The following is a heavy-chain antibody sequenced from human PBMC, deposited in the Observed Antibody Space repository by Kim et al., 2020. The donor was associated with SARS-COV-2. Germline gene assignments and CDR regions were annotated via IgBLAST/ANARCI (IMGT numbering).Heavy chain of an antibody. J-gene: IGHJ5*02. Sequence: ASVKVSCKASGYTFTSYYMHWVRQAPGQGLEWMGIINPSGGSTSYAQKFQGRVTMTRDTSTSTVYMELSSLRSEDTAVYYCARDRITIFGVVTLPNWFDPWGQGTLVTDSS. V-gene: IGHV1-46*01. CDR2: INPSGGST. CDR1: GYTFTSYY. CDR3: ARDRITIFGVVTLPNWFDP. D-gene: IGHD3-3*01.